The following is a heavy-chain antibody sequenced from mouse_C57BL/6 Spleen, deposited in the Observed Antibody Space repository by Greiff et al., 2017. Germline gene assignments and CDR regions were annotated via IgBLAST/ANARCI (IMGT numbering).Heavy chain of an antibody. J-gene: IGHJ3*01. CDR2: IFPGSGST. CDR1: GYTFTDYY. Sequence: QVQLQQSGPELVKPGASVKISCKASGYTFTDYYINWVKQRPGQGLEWIGWIFPGSGSTYYNEKFKGKAPLTVDKSSSTAYMLLSSLTSEDSAVYFCARHYYYGSSPFAYWGQGTLVTVSA. CDR3: ARHYYYGSSPFAY. V-gene: IGHV1-75*01. D-gene: IGHD1-1*01.